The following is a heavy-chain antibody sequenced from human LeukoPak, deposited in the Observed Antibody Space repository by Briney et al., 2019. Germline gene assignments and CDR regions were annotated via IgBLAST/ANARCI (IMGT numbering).Heavy chain of an antibody. V-gene: IGHV3-53*01. CDR3: ARGDDSGYYDYFDY. J-gene: IGHJ4*02. D-gene: IGHD3-22*01. CDR1: GFTFSSYG. CDR2: IYTGGNT. Sequence: RSGGSLRLSCAASGFTFSSYGMHWVRQAPGKGLEWVSTIYTGGNTYYAASVKGRFTISRDFSKNTVFLHMNSLRAEDTAMYYCARGDDSGYYDYFDYWGQGALVTVSS.